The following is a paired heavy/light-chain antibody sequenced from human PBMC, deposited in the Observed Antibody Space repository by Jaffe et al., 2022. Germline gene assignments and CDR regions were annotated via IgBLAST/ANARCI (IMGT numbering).Heavy chain of an antibody. Sequence: EVQLVESGGGLVQPGGSLRLSCTASGFTFSRNWMHWVRQVPGEGLVWVSRISGDGKNIEYADSVKGRFTISRDDARNTLYLQMNSLRAEDTAVYYCATSLASIQGAGYWGQGTLVTVSS. D-gene: IGHD5-12*01. CDR2: ISGDGKNI. J-gene: IGHJ4*02. CDR1: GFTFSRNW. CDR3: ATSLASIQGAGY. V-gene: IGHV3-74*03.
Light chain of an antibody. CDR2: LGS. V-gene: IGKV2-28*01. Sequence: DIVMTQSPLSLPVTPGEPASISCRSSQSLLHSNGHHYLDWYLQKPGQSPQVLIYLGSNRASGVPDRFSGSGSGTDFTLKISRVEAEDVGVYYCMQGLQTPMTFGPGTKVEIK. CDR1: QSLLHSNGHHY. CDR3: MQGLQTPMT. J-gene: IGKJ3*01.